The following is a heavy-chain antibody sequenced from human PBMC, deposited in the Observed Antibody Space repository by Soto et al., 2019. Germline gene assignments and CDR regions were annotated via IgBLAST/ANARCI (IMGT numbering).Heavy chain of an antibody. V-gene: IGHV5-51*01. CDR2: IYPGDSDT. CDR3: ARDGTAIAARSEQRRYYYYYGMDV. D-gene: IGHD6-6*01. Sequence: AGESLKISFKGPGYSFTSYLIGWVRQMPVKGLEWMGIIYPGDSDTRYSPSFQGQVTISADKSISTAYLQWSSLKASDTAMYYCARDGTAIAARSEQRRYYYYYGMDVWGQGTTVTVSS. CDR1: GYSFTSYL. J-gene: IGHJ6*02.